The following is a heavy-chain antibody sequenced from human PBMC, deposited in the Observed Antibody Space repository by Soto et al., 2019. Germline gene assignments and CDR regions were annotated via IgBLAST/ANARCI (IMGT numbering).Heavy chain of an antibody. CDR2: IIPIFGTA. CDR1: GGTFSSYA. Sequence: EASVKVSCKASGGTFSSYAISWVRQAPGQGLEWMGGIIPIFGTANYAQKFQGRVTITADESTSTVYMELSSLRSEDTAVYYCARDVTIFGVVIISYYYYYGMDVWGQGTTVTVSS. CDR3: ARDVTIFGVVIISYYYYYGMDV. V-gene: IGHV1-69*13. D-gene: IGHD3-3*01. J-gene: IGHJ6*02.